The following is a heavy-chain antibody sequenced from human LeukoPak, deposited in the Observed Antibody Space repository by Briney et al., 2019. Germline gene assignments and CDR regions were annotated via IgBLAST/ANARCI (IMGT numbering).Heavy chain of an antibody. J-gene: IGHJ6*03. CDR3: ARDHIVVVPTATGDYYYYHMDV. CDR1: GFTFSIYW. V-gene: IGHV3-7*01. Sequence: PGGSLRLSCAASGFTFSIYWMSWVRQAPGKGLEWVANIKQDGNEKYYVDSVEGRFTISRDNAKNSLYLQMNSLRAEDMAVYYWARDHIVVVPTATGDYYYYHMDVWGKRTTVTVSS. D-gene: IGHD2-2*01. CDR2: IKQDGNEK.